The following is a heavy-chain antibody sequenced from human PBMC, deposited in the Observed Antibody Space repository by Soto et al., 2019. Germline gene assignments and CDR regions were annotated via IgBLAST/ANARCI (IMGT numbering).Heavy chain of an antibody. V-gene: IGHV3-21*01. CDR3: ARDSGEPLVLRGFYYYYMDV. J-gene: IGHJ6*03. CDR1: GVTFSSFS. CDR2: ILSSSASI. D-gene: IGHD6-6*01. Sequence: EVQLVESGGGLVKPGGSLRLSCAASGVTFSSFSFNWVRQAPGKGLEWVSFILSSSASIYYADSVKGRFTISRDNAKNSLYLQMNSLKNYDTAVYYCARDSGEPLVLRGFYYYYMDVWGKGTSVTVSS.